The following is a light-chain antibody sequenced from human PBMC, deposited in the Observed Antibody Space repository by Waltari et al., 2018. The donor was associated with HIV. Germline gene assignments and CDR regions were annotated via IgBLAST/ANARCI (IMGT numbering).Light chain of an antibody. Sequence: EIVMTQSPVTLSVSPGERATLSCRASQSVSSNLAWYQQKPGQPPRLLIYGASTRATGIPTRFSGSGSGTEFTLTISSLQSEDFAVYSCQQYNNWPPWTFGQGTKVEI. V-gene: IGKV3-15*01. CDR3: QQYNNWPPWT. CDR2: GAS. J-gene: IGKJ1*01. CDR1: QSVSSN.